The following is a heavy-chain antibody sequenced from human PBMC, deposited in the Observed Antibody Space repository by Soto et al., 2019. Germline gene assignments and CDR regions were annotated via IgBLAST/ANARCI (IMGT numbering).Heavy chain of an antibody. D-gene: IGHD5-12*01. V-gene: IGHV3-74*01. J-gene: IGHJ4*02. CDR2: INSDGSST. CDR3: ARENLYSGYDYDY. CDR1: GVTVCSYW. Sequence: PGGSPRISCAACGVTVCSYWMHGVRQDPGKGLVWVSRINSDGSSTSYADSVKGRFTISRDNAKNTLYLQMNSLRAEDTAVYYCARENLYSGYDYDYWGQGTLVTVSS.